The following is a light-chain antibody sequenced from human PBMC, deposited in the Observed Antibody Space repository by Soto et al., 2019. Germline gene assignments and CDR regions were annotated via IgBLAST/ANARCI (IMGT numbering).Light chain of an antibody. CDR2: DAS. J-gene: IGKJ4*01. Sequence: EDVLTQSPAILSLSPGERATLSCRASQGIGNYLAWYQQKPGQAPRLLIYDASNRATGIPARFSGSGSDTDFTLTIDSLEPEDFALYYCQQRSNWPLTFGGGTKVEIK. V-gene: IGKV3-11*01. CDR3: QQRSNWPLT. CDR1: QGIGNY.